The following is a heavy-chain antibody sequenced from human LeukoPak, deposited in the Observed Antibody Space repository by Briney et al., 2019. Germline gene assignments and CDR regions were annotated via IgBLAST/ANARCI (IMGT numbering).Heavy chain of an antibody. CDR3: AKEGGDTWTNFYFHY. CDR1: GFTLSTYT. J-gene: IGHJ4*02. V-gene: IGHV3-23*01. D-gene: IGHD1-20*01. CDR2: ISGSGGST. Sequence: GRCLRLSCAASGFTLSTYTMSWVSQAPGKGLEWVSTISGSGGSTYSADSVKGRLSISRDNSKNTLYLQMNNLRAEDTAVYYCAKEGGDTWTNFYFHYWGQGTLVTVSS.